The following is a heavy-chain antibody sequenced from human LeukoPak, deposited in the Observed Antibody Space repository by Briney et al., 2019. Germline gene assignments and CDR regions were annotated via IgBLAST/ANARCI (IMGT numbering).Heavy chain of an antibody. V-gene: IGHV3-30-3*01. CDR2: ISYDGSNK. Sequence: PGESLRLSWAASVCTFSSYTMHWVREAPGTGLEWVAVISYDGSNKYYADSVKGRFTISRDNSKNTLYLQMNSLRAEDTAVYYCARADYWGQGTLVTVSS. CDR3: ARADY. CDR1: VCTFSSYT. J-gene: IGHJ4*02.